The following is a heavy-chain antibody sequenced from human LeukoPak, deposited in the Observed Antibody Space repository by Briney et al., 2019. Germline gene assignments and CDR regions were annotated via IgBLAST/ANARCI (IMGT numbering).Heavy chain of an antibody. CDR2: IFYSGTS. D-gene: IGHD2-15*01. V-gene: IGHV4-59*12. Sequence: SETLSLTCTVSGGSITHFYWSWIRQPPGKGLEWIGYIFYSGTSNYNPSLKSRVTISVDKSKNQFSLKLSSVTAADTAVYYCAGTSGGYYYYYMDVWGKGTTVTVSS. J-gene: IGHJ6*03. CDR1: GGSITHFY. CDR3: AGTSGGYYYYYMDV.